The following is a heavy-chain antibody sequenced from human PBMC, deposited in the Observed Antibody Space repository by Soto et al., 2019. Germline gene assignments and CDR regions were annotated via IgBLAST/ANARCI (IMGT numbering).Heavy chain of an antibody. V-gene: IGHV3-23*01. Sequence: QQSQTLSLTCAASGFPFSSYAMSWVRQAPGKGLEWVSAISGSGGSTYYADSVKGRFTISRDNSKNTLYLQMNSLRAEDTAVYYCAKDRLGKYFDRPFDYWGQGTLVTVSS. CDR2: ISGSGGST. J-gene: IGHJ4*02. CDR3: AKDRLGKYFDRPFDY. D-gene: IGHD3-9*01. CDR1: GFPFSSYA.